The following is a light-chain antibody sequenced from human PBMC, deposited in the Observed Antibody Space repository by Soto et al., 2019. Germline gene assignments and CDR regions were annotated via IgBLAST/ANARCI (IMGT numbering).Light chain of an antibody. CDR3: HRYGSSPPFT. Sequence: EIVLTQSPGTLSLSPGERATLSCRASQRVSSSYLAWYQQKPGQAPMLLIYGASSRANGIPDRFSGSGSGTDFTLTISRLEPEDFAVYFCHRYGSSPPFTFGQGTKVEI. CDR1: QRVSSSY. J-gene: IGKJ2*01. CDR2: GAS. V-gene: IGKV3-20*01.